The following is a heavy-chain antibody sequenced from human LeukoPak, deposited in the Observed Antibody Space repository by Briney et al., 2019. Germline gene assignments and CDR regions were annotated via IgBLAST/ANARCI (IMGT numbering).Heavy chain of an antibody. J-gene: IGHJ2*01. Sequence: ASVKVSCKASGYTFTSYYMHWVRQAPGQGLEWMGWISAYDGNTKYAQKVQGRVTMTTDTSTSTAYMELRSLRSDDTAVYYCARDNYGGNSGYFDLWGRGTLVTVSS. V-gene: IGHV1-18*04. CDR2: ISAYDGNT. CDR3: ARDNYGGNSGYFDL. CDR1: GYTFTSYY. D-gene: IGHD4-23*01.